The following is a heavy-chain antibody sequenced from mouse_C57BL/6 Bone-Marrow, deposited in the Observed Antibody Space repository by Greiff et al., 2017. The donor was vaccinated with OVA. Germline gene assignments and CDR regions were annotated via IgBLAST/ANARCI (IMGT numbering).Heavy chain of an antibody. J-gene: IGHJ2*01. Sequence: VQLQQSGPVLVKPGASVKISCKASGYTFTDYYMNWVKQSHGKSLEWIGVINPYNGGTSYNQKFKGKATLTVDKSSSTAYMELNSLTSEDSAVYYCARNFIYYPYYFDYWGQGTTLTVSS. CDR1: GYTFTDYY. D-gene: IGHD1-1*01. V-gene: IGHV1-19*01. CDR2: INPYNGGT. CDR3: ARNFIYYPYYFDY.